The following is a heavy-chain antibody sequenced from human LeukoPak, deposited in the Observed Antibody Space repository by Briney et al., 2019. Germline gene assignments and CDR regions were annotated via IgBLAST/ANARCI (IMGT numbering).Heavy chain of an antibody. J-gene: IGHJ4*02. CDR2: INHSGST. D-gene: IGHD5-18*01. CDR3: ARDEQGYSYGPFDY. Sequence: SETLSLTCAVYGGSFSGYYWSWIRQPPGKGLEWIGEINHSGSTNYNPPLKSRATISVDTSKNQFSLKLSSVTAADTAVYYCARDEQGYSYGPFDYWGQGTLVTVSS. CDR1: GGSFSGYY. V-gene: IGHV4-34*01.